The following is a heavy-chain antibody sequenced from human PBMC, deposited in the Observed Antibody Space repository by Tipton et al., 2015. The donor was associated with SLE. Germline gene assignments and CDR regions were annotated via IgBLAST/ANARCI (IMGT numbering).Heavy chain of an antibody. Sequence: TLSLTCTVSGGSITNTIYYWGWIRQPPGKGLEWIGTIYYSGTTYYNPSLKSRVTISVDTSKNQFSLKLSSVTAADTAVYYCARYGEYQLLWHWFDPWGQGTLVTVSS. CDR2: IYYSGTT. V-gene: IGHV4-39*07. D-gene: IGHD2-2*01. CDR3: ARYGEYQLLWHWFDP. J-gene: IGHJ5*02. CDR1: GGSITNTIYY.